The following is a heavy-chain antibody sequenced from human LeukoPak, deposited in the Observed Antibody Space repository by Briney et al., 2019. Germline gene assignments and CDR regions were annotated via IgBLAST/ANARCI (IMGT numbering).Heavy chain of an antibody. Sequence: SVKVSCKASGGTFSSYAISWVRQAPGQGLEWMRRIIPIFGTANYAQKFQGRVTITTDESTSTAYMELSSLRSEDTAVYYCASSISYDSSGYYYPDYWGQGTLVTVSS. CDR3: ASSISYDSSGYYYPDY. V-gene: IGHV1-69*05. D-gene: IGHD3-22*01. CDR2: IIPIFGTA. CDR1: GGTFSSYA. J-gene: IGHJ4*02.